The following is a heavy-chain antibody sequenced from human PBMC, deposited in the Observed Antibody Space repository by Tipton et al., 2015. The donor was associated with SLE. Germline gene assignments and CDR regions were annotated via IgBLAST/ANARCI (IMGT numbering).Heavy chain of an antibody. CDR3: AKDFPGITMIMDV. D-gene: IGHD3-22*01. V-gene: IGHV3-30*02. CDR2: IRYDASNK. Sequence: SLRLSCEASGLTFSNYGMHWVRQAPGKGLEWVAFIRYDASNKYYADSVKGRFTISRDNSKNTLYLQMNSLRAEDAAVYYCAKDFPGITMIMDVWGKGTTVTVSS. CDR1: GLTFSNYG. J-gene: IGHJ6*04.